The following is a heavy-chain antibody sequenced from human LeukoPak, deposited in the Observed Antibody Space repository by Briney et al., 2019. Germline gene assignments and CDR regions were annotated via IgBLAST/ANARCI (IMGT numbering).Heavy chain of an antibody. V-gene: IGHV3-23*01. CDR3: ARVWADYGDYSPYFDY. J-gene: IGHJ4*02. D-gene: IGHD4-17*01. CDR1: RFTFSSYT. CDR2: ISGSGGST. Sequence: PGGSLRLSCAASRFTFSSYTMSWVRQAPGKGLEWVSAISGSGGSTYYADSVKGRFTISRDNAKNSLYLQMNSLRAEDTAVYYCARVWADYGDYSPYFDYWGQGTLVTVSS.